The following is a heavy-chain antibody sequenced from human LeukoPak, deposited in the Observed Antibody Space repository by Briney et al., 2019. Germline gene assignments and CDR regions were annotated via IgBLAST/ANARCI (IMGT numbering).Heavy chain of an antibody. Sequence: GGSLRLSCAASGFTFSSYAMHWVRQAPGKGLEWVAVISYDGSNKYYADSVKGRFTISRDNSKNTLYLQMNSLRAEDTAVYYCARDNFEGNTYYFDYWGQGTLVTVSS. D-gene: IGHD1-20*01. CDR1: GFTFSSYA. CDR3: ARDNFEGNTYYFDY. V-gene: IGHV3-30-3*01. CDR2: ISYDGSNK. J-gene: IGHJ4*02.